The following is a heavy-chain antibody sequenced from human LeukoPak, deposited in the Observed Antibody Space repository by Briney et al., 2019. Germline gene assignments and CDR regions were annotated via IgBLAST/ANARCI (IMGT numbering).Heavy chain of an antibody. CDR2: IYYSGSS. CDR1: GVSISNYY. CDR3: ASGYGYVDS. D-gene: IGHD5-18*01. V-gene: IGHV4-59*01. Sequence: SETLSLTCTVSGVSISNYYWTWIGHPPGKGLEWIGYIYYSGSSNYNPSLKSRITTSIDTSKNQFSLKLSSVTAADTAVYYCASGYGYVDSWGQGTLVTDSS. J-gene: IGHJ4*02.